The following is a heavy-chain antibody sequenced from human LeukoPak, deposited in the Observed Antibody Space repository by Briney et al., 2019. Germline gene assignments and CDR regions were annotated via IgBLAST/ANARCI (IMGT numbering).Heavy chain of an antibody. V-gene: IGHV1-3*01. J-gene: IGHJ4*02. CDR3: VRDDCAADACYPGGY. CDR1: GYTFTNYV. CDR2: INAGNGDT. Sequence: ASVKVSCKASGYTFTNYVVHWVRQAPGQRPEWMGNINAGNGDTKYSKNFQDRVTITRDTSASTAYMEVSSLTSEDTALYSCVRDDCAADACYPGGYWGQGTLVTVSS. D-gene: IGHD2-21*02.